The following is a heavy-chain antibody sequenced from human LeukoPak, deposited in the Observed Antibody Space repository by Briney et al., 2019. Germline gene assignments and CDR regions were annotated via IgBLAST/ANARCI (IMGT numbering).Heavy chain of an antibody. V-gene: IGHV3-23*01. CDR1: GFTFSSYA. CDR3: AKDRVARNNWGNP. J-gene: IGHJ5*02. Sequence: GGSLRLSCAVSGFTFSSYAMSWVRQAPGKGLEWVSAISCSGGSTYYADSVEGRFTISRDNTKNTLYLQTNSLRAEDTAVYDCAKDRVARNNWGNPWGQGTLVTVSS. CDR2: ISCSGGST.